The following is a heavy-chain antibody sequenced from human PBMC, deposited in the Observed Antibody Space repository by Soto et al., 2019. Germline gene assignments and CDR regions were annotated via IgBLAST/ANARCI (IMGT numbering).Heavy chain of an antibody. CDR2: GTT. D-gene: IGHD2-2*01. V-gene: IGHV4-59*09. J-gene: IGHJ4*02. Sequence: GTTGYNPSLKSRVTISLDTSKNQFSLKLSSVTAADTAVYYCAKGRVPGVWGQGTLVTVSS. CDR3: AKGRVPGV.